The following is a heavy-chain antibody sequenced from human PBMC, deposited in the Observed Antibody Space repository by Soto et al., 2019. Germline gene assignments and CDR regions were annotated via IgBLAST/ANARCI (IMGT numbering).Heavy chain of an antibody. CDR1: GGSISSNS. J-gene: IGHJ5*02. CDR2: IYYSGTT. D-gene: IGHD2-15*01. V-gene: IGHV4-59*01. Sequence: SETLSLTCTVSGGSISSNSWSWIRQPPGKGLEWIGYIYYSGTTNYNPSLKSRVTISVDTSKNQFSLKLSSVTAADTAVYYCARETSRYCSGGSCYSGYNWFDPWGQRTLVTVSS. CDR3: ARETSRYCSGGSCYSGYNWFDP.